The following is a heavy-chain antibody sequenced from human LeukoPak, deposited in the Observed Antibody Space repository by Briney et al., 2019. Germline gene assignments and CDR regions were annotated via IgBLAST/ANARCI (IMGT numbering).Heavy chain of an antibody. CDR1: GYSISSGYY. D-gene: IGHD2-21*01. CDR2: IYPTGST. J-gene: IGHJ4*02. Sequence: SETLSLTCTVSGYSISSGYYWGWIRQPPGKGLEWIGNIYPTGSTYYNPSLKSRVTISVDTSKNQFSLKLSSVTAADTAVYYCARGVVIAPQTFDYWGQGTLVTVSS. CDR3: ARGVVIAPQTFDY. V-gene: IGHV4-38-2*02.